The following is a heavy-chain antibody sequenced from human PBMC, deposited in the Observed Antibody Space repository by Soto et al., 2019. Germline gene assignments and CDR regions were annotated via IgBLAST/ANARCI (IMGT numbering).Heavy chain of an antibody. CDR3: GRGRYGDY. CDR2: ISAHNGNT. Sequence: QVHLVQSGAEVKKPGASVKVSCKASGYTFTSYGITWVRQAPGQGLEWMGLISAHNGNTDYAQKLQGRVIVTKDTSTTTAYMELRSLFSDDTAVYYCGRGRYGDYWGQGALVTVSS. CDR1: GYTFTSYG. D-gene: IGHD1-1*01. J-gene: IGHJ4*02. V-gene: IGHV1-18*01.